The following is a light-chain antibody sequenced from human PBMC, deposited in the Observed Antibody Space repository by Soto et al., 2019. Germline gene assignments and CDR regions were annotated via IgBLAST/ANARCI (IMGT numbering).Light chain of an antibody. Sequence: QSALTQPASVSGSPGQSITISCTGTSSDVSGYNYVSWYQQHPGKAPKLMIYDVSNRPSGVSNRFSGSKSGNTASLTISGLQAEDEADYYCSSYTGSSTLDVVFGGGTKVTVL. CDR3: SSYTGSSTLDVV. V-gene: IGLV2-14*01. CDR2: DVS. CDR1: SSDVSGYNY. J-gene: IGLJ2*01.